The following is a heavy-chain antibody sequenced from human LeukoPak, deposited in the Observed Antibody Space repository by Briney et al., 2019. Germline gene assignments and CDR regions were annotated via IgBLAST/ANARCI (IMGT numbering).Heavy chain of an antibody. D-gene: IGHD6-13*01. CDR2: IYSGGST. Sequence: GGSLRLSCAASGFTVSSNYMSWVRQAPGKGLEWVSVIYSGGSTYYADSVKGRFTISRDNSKNTLYLQMNSLRAEDTAVYYCARDDSSSWYPYWGQGTLVTVSS. CDR3: ARDDSSSWYPY. V-gene: IGHV3-66*01. J-gene: IGHJ4*02. CDR1: GFTVSSNY.